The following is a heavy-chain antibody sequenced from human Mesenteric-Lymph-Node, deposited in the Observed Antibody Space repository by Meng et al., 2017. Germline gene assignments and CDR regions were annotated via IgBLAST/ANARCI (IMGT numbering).Heavy chain of an antibody. CDR2: IKHDGSEE. J-gene: IGHJ4*02. V-gene: IGHV3-7*01. CDR3: AKNRVGHDY. Sequence: GESLKISCAASGFSFSSNFMSWVRQAPGKGLEWVASIKHDGSEEGYVDSVKGRFTISRDNSKNSLYQQTNSRRAEDAAVYYCAKNRVGHDYWGQGMLVTVSS. D-gene: IGHD1-26*01. CDR1: GFSFSSNF.